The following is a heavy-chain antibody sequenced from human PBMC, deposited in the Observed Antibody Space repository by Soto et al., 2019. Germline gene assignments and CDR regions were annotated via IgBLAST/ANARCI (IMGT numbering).Heavy chain of an antibody. CDR2: IKHDGSEK. CDR1: GFTFSSYW. CDR3: ARGRGLDR. V-gene: IGHV3-7*01. J-gene: IGHJ4*02. D-gene: IGHD3-9*01. Sequence: GGSLRLSCTTSGFTFSSYWMSWVRQAPGKGLEWVANIKHDGSEKNYVDSVKGRLTISRDNAENSLYLQVDSLRAEDTAVYFCARGRGLDRWGQGSLVTVSS.